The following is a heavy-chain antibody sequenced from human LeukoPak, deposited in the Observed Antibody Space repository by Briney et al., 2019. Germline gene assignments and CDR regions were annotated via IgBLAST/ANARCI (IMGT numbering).Heavy chain of an antibody. D-gene: IGHD3-16*01. CDR1: GGSISSYY. Sequence: SETLSLTCTVSGGSISSYYWSWIRQPPGKGLEWIGYIYYSGSTNYNPSLKSRVTISVDTSKNQFSLKLSSVTAADTAVYYCARLNLYRRAFDIWGQVTMVTDSS. CDR3: ARLNLYRRAFDI. J-gene: IGHJ3*02. V-gene: IGHV4-59*08. CDR2: IYYSGST.